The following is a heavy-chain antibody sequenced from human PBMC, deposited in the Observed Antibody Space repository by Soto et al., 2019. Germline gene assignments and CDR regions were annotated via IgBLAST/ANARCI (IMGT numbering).Heavy chain of an antibody. D-gene: IGHD4-17*01. Sequence: QVQLVQSGAEVKKPGSSVKVSCKASGGTFSSYAISWVRQAPGQGLEWMGGIIPIFGTANYAQKFQGRVTITADESTSTAYIELSSLRSEDTAVYYCATQNTDYGGNSGWFDPWGQGTLVTVSS. CDR3: ATQNTDYGGNSGWFDP. CDR1: GGTFSSYA. CDR2: IIPIFGTA. V-gene: IGHV1-69*01. J-gene: IGHJ5*02.